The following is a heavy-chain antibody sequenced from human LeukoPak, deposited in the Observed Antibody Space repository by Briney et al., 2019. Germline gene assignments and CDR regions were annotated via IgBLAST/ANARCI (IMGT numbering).Heavy chain of an antibody. D-gene: IGHD6-19*01. CDR2: ISYDGSNK. V-gene: IGHV3-30-3*01. CDR1: GFTFSTYA. CDR3: ARGPSPYTSGWYAFDY. Sequence: PGRSLRLSCAASGFTFSTYALHWVRQAPGKGLEWVAAISYDGSNKYFADSVKGRFTISRDNSKNTLYLQMNSLRGEDTAVYYCARGPSPYTSGWYAFDYWGQGTLVTVSS. J-gene: IGHJ4*02.